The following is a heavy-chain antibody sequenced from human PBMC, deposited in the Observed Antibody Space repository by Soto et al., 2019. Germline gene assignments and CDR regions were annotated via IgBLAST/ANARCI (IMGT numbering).Heavy chain of an antibody. CDR2: IYPGDSDT. CDR3: AKQGYQSWWGRSRIDY. D-gene: IGHD3-16*01. Sequence: GESLKISCRGSGYSFTSYWIGWVRQMPGKGLEWMGIIYPGDSDTRYSPSFQGQVTISADKSISTAYLQWSSLKASDTAMYYCAKQGYQSWWGRSRIDYWGQGTLVTVSS. V-gene: IGHV5-51*01. J-gene: IGHJ4*02. CDR1: GYSFTSYW.